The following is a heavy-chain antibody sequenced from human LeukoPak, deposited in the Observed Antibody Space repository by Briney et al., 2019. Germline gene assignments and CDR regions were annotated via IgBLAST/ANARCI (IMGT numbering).Heavy chain of an antibody. CDR3: ARCPAPRYFDWSPFDY. CDR2: INPNSGGT. D-gene: IGHD3-9*01. J-gene: IGHJ4*02. Sequence: GASVKVSCKASGYTFTGYYMHWVRQAPGQGLEWMGWINPNSGGTNYAQKFQGRVTMTRDTSISTAYMELSRLRSDDTAVYYCARCPAPRYFDWSPFDYWGQGTLVTVSS. CDR1: GYTFTGYY. V-gene: IGHV1-2*02.